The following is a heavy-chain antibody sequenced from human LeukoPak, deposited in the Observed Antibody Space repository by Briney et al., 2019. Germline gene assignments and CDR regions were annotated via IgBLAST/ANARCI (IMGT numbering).Heavy chain of an antibody. V-gene: IGHV4-4*07. CDR2: VYSSGST. Sequence: PSETLSLTCTVSGGAISGYYWSWIRQPAGKGLEWLGRVYSSGSTKYNPSLESRVTMSVDTSKNQFSLKLNFVTAADTAVYYCARVGSGYDFFDYWGQGTLVTVSS. J-gene: IGHJ4*02. D-gene: IGHD3/OR15-3a*01. CDR3: ARVGSGYDFFDY. CDR1: GGAISGYY.